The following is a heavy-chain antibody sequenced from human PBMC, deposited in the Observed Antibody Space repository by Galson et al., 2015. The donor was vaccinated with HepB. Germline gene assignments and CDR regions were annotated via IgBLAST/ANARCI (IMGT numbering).Heavy chain of an antibody. V-gene: IGHV4-59*01. CDR1: GGSISRYS. CDR2: ISYTGST. CDR3: ARVAPDEAWDLPSRIIDS. D-gene: IGHD5/OR15-5a*01. Sequence: SETLSLTCIVSGGSISRYSWSWIRQSPGKALEWIGSISYTGSTDYQPSIKGRVTMSVDTAKRQFSLSLTSVSPADTAVYYCARVAPDEAWDLPSRIIDSSGQAALIATSA. J-gene: IGHJ4*02.